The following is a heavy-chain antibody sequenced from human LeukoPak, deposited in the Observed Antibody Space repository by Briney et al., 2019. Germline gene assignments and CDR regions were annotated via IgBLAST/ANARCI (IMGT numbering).Heavy chain of an antibody. CDR3: ARGSPDDYDFWSGYPNEQYYFDY. D-gene: IGHD3-3*01. V-gene: IGHV4-38-2*01. CDR1: GYSISSGYY. CDR2: IYHSGST. J-gene: IGHJ4*02. Sequence: SETLSLTCAVSGYSISSGYYWGWIRQPPGKGLEWIGRIYHSGSTYYNPSLKSRVTISVDTSKNQFSLKLSSVTAADTAVYYCARGSPDDYDFWSGYPNEQYYFDYWGQGTLVTVSS.